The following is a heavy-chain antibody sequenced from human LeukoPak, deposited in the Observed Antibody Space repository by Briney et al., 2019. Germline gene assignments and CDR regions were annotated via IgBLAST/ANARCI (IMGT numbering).Heavy chain of an antibody. J-gene: IGHJ5*02. CDR1: GGSISSTSYY. V-gene: IGHV4-39*01. CDR3: ARQECNGGSCYSRAIWFDP. Sequence: SETLSLTCNVSGGSISSTSYYWGWIRQPPGKGLEWIGSIYHTGTTYYSPSLKSRVTISVHTSNNQFSLKLSSVTAADTAVYYCARQECNGGSCYSRAIWFDPWGQGTLVTVSS. D-gene: IGHD2-15*01. CDR2: IYHTGTT.